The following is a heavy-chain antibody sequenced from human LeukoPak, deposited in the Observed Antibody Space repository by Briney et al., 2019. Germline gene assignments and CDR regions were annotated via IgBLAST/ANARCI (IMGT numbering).Heavy chain of an antibody. Sequence: GGSLRLSCAASGFTFSSYEMNWVRQAPGKGLEWVSYISSIGSTIYYADSVKGRFTISRDNAKNSLYLQMNSLRADDTAVYYCARAKYYDSRGYSVREAYDIWGQGTMVTVSS. V-gene: IGHV3-48*03. CDR2: ISSIGSTI. J-gene: IGHJ3*02. CDR1: GFTFSSYE. CDR3: ARAKYYDSRGYSVREAYDI. D-gene: IGHD3-22*01.